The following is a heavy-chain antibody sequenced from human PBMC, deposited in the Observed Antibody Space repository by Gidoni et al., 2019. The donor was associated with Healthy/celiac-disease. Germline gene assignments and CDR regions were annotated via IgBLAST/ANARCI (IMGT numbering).Heavy chain of an antibody. V-gene: IGHV3-33*01. CDR3: ARGEQLAGSYYFDY. Sequence: QVQLVESGGGVVQPGRSLRLSCAASGFTFSSYGMHWVRQAPGKGLEWVAVIWYDGSNKYYADSVKGRFTISRDNSKNTLYLQMNSLRAEDTAVYYCARGEQLAGSYYFDYWGQGTLVTVSS. CDR2: IWYDGSNK. D-gene: IGHD6-13*01. CDR1: GFTFSSYG. J-gene: IGHJ4*02.